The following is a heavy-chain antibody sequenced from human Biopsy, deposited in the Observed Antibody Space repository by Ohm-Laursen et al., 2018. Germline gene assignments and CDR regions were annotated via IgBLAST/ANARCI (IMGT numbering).Heavy chain of an antibody. Sequence: SVKVSCKAYGYTFTGYHVHWVRQAPGQGLEWMGWVNAKTGDTNYAQKFQGRVTMTRDTSISTAYVDLSSLRSDDTAVYYCTRGGYYYDSLAYYYWFDPWGQGTLVTVSS. V-gene: IGHV1-2*02. D-gene: IGHD3-22*01. CDR1: GYTFTGYH. J-gene: IGHJ5*02. CDR3: TRGGYYYDSLAYYYWFDP. CDR2: VNAKTGDT.